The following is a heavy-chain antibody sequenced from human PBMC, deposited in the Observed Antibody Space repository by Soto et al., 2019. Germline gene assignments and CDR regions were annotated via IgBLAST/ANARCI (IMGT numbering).Heavy chain of an antibody. CDR3: AREKYSSGWSYYYGMDV. CDR1: GFRFSDYQ. J-gene: IGHJ6*02. Sequence: PGGSLRLSCAASGFRFSDYQMSWIRQAPGKGLEWVSYMSPTGGYLKYADTVKGRFTISRDNSKNTLYLQMNSLRTEDTSVYYCAREKYSSGWSYYYGMDVWGQGTTVTVSS. D-gene: IGHD6-19*01. CDR2: MSPTGGYL. V-gene: IGHV3-11*06.